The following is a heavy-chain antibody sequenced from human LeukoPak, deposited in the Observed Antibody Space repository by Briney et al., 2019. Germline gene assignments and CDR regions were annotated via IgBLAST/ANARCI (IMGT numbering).Heavy chain of an antibody. D-gene: IGHD6-13*01. Sequence: GGSLRLSCEVSGFTFSSYWMNWVRQAPGKRLEWVANIKQDRSDKYYVDSVKGRFTISRDNAKNSLYLQMNSLRAEDTAVYYCAIIPRAAAGPSARSPFHYWGQGTLVTVSS. CDR2: IKQDRSDK. CDR1: GFTFSSYW. V-gene: IGHV3-7*01. CDR3: AIIPRAAAGPSARSPFHY. J-gene: IGHJ4*02.